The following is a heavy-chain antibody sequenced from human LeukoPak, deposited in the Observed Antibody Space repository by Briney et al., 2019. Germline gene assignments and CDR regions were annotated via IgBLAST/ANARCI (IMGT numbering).Heavy chain of an antibody. CDR3: ARPGGSSWFLDY. J-gene: IGHJ4*02. CDR2: ISRSSSYI. CDR1: GFTFSSYS. Sequence: TGGSLRLSCAASGFTFSSYSMNWGRQAAGKGLEWGSSISRSSSYIYYADSVKGRFTISRDNAKNSLYLQMNSLRAEDTAVYYCARPGGSSWFLDYWGQGTLVTVSS. D-gene: IGHD6-13*01. V-gene: IGHV3-21*01.